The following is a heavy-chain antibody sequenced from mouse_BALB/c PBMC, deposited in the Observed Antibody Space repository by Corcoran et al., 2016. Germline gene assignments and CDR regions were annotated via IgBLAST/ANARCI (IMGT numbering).Heavy chain of an antibody. J-gene: IGHJ2*01. CDR3: ARATATTC. Sequence: EVQLQQSGAELVKPGASVKLSCTASGFNIKDTYMHWVKQRPEQGLEWIGRIDPANGNTKYDPKFQGKATITADTSPNTAYLQLSSLTSEDTAVYYCARATATTCWGQGTTLTVSS. D-gene: IGHD1-2*01. CDR1: GFNIKDTY. CDR2: IDPANGNT. V-gene: IGHV14-3*02.